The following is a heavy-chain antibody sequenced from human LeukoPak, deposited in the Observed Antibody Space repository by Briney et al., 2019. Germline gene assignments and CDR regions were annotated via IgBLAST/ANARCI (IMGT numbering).Heavy chain of an antibody. CDR3: AREERYFDSSGYYFQY. V-gene: IGHV1-2*02. CDR2: INPNSGGT. J-gene: IGHJ1*01. Sequence: ASVKVSCKASGYTFTGYYMHWVRQAPGQGLEWMGWINPNSGGTNYAQKFQARVTMTRDTSISTAYMELTRLRSDDTAVYYCAREERYFDSSGYYFQYWGQGTLVTASS. D-gene: IGHD3-22*01. CDR1: GYTFTGYY.